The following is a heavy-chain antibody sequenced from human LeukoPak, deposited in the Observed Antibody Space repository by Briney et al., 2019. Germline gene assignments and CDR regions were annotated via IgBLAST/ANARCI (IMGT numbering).Heavy chain of an antibody. D-gene: IGHD3-22*01. J-gene: IGHJ4*02. CDR1: GYTLTELS. Sequence: ASVKVSSKVSGYTLTELSMHWVRQAPGKGPEWMGGFDPEDGETIYAQKFQGRVTMTEDTSTDTAYMELSSLRSEDTAVYYCATGTYYYDSSGYYVLDYWGQGTLVTVSS. CDR3: ATGTYYYDSSGYYVLDY. CDR2: FDPEDGET. V-gene: IGHV1-24*01.